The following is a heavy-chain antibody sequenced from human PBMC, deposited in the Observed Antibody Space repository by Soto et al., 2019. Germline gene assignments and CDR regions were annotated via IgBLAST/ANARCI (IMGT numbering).Heavy chain of an antibody. CDR3: GGHPGYYDVLVGYTTYYFDS. Sequence: QVQLQESGPGLVKPSETLSLTCTVSGGSIGAYYWSWIRQPPGQGLAWIGYIYYRGNTDSNPSPPSGVSISVESPKKQFFRELSSVTAADPAGYYCGGHPGYYDVLVGYTTYYFDSWGQGSMVTVSS. V-gene: IGHV4-59*08. CDR2: IYYRGNT. D-gene: IGHD3-9*01. CDR1: GGSIGAYY. J-gene: IGHJ4*02.